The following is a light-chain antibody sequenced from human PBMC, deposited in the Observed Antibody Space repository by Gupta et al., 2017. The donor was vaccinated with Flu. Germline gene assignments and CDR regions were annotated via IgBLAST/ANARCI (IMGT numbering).Light chain of an antibody. CDR2: AAS. J-gene: IGKJ2*01. Sequence: PSSLSASVGDRVTITCRASQRIGSYLNWYQQKAGKAPKLLISAASRVKSGVPSRFSGSGSGTDFTLTINSLQPEDFASYHCQHRDSGPSTFGQGTKLDIK. CDR1: QRIGSY. V-gene: IGKV1-39*01. CDR3: QHRDSGPST.